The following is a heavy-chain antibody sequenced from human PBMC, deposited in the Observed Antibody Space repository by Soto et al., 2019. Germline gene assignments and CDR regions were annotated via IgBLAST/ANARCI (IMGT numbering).Heavy chain of an antibody. CDR2: IYYSGTT. J-gene: IGHJ4*02. V-gene: IGHV4-28*01. D-gene: IGHD1-26*01. CDR3: ARREIQGPIDY. CDR1: GYSISSSNW. Sequence: QVQLQESGPGLVKPSDTLSLTCAVSGYSISSSNWWGWIRQPPGKGLEWIGYIYYSGTTYYNPSLQSRLTMSVDTSKNQFSLKLTSVTAVDTAVYYCARREIQGPIDYWGQGTWSPSPQ.